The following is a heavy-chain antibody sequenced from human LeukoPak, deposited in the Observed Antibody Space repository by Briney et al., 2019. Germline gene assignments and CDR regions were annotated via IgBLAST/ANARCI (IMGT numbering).Heavy chain of an antibody. Sequence: SETLSLTCTVSGGSISSSSYYWGWIRQPPGKGLEWIGSIYYSGSTYYNPSLKSRVTISVDTSKNQFSLKLSSVTAADTAVYYCARERNYDILTGYEEGVDYWGQGTLVTVSS. J-gene: IGHJ4*02. CDR3: ARERNYDILTGYEEGVDY. CDR2: IYYSGST. CDR1: GGSISSSSYY. D-gene: IGHD3-9*01. V-gene: IGHV4-39*07.